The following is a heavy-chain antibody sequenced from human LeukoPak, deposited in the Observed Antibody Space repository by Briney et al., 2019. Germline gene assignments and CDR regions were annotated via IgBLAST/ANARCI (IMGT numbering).Heavy chain of an antibody. Sequence: GGSLRLSCAVSGFTVSSNYMSWVRQAPGKGLEWVSVIYSGGNTYYADSVKGRFTISRDISKDTVYLQLNSLRAEDTAVYYCASGKATSMAQGYWGQGTLVTVSS. CDR3: ASGKATSMAQGY. CDR1: GFTVSSNY. V-gene: IGHV3-53*01. D-gene: IGHD5-18*01. CDR2: IYSGGNT. J-gene: IGHJ4*02.